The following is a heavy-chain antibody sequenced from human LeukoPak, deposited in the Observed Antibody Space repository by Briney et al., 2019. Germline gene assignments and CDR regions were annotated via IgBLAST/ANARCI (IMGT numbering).Heavy chain of an antibody. J-gene: IGHJ4*01. CDR3: ARGVLGGFFDD. V-gene: IGHV1-2*02. Sequence: ASVSVSCKASGNAFMDYYMHWVRQAPGQGLEWMGWINPNSGGTNYAQNFQGRVTMTRDTAISAAYMELSRLRSDDTAMYFCARGVLGGFFDDWGHAAQVTVSS. CDR2: INPNSGGT. D-gene: IGHD1-26*01. CDR1: GNAFMDYY.